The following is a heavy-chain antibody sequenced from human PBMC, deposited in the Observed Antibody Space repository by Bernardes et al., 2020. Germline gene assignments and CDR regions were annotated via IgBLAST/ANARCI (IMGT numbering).Heavy chain of an antibody. V-gene: IGHV3-53*01. Sequence: GGSLRLSCAASGFTVSSNYMSWVRQAPGKGLEWVSLIYIGGATYYADSVKGRFTISRDNSKSTLYLQMNSLRAEDTAVYYCARDHSSGYYFDYWGQGTLVTVSS. D-gene: IGHD3-22*01. CDR3: ARDHSSGYYFDY. J-gene: IGHJ4*02. CDR1: GFTVSSNY. CDR2: IYIGGAT.